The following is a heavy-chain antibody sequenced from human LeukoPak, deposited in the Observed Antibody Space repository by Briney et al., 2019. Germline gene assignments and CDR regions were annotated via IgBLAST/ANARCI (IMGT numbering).Heavy chain of an antibody. CDR2: TSFDGRSK. V-gene: IGHV3-30*04. CDR1: GFGLSAYA. Sequence: QPGGSLRLSCGASGFGLSAYAMHWVRQVPRKGLEWVAVTSFDGRSKYYADSVEGRFTISKVNSKKTLYLEMSGLKTEDTAIYYCVRGNQVYGDLSLDLWGQGTLVIVSS. J-gene: IGHJ4*02. D-gene: IGHD2-21*02. CDR3: VRGNQVYGDLSLDL.